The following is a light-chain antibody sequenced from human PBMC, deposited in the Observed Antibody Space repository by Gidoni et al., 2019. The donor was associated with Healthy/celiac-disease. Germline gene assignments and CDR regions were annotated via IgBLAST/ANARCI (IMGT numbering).Light chain of an antibody. CDR3: QSYDSSLSGSWV. CDR2: GNS. CDR1: SSNIGAGYY. J-gene: IGLJ3*02. Sequence: QSVLTQPPSVSGAPGQRVPIYCTWSSSNIGAGYYVDWYQQLPGTAPKLLIYGNSNRPSGVPDRFSGSKSGTSASLAITGLQAEDEADYSCQSYDSSLSGSWVFGGGTKLTVL. V-gene: IGLV1-40*01.